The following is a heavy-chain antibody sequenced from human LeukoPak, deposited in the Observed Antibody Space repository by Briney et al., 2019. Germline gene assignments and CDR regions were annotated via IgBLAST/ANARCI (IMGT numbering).Heavy chain of an antibody. V-gene: IGHV3-23*01. CDR1: GFTFSSYA. D-gene: IGHD5-12*01. J-gene: IGHJ4*02. CDR3: AKDPSYSGYGTYDY. Sequence: GGSLRLSCAASGFTFSSYAMNWVRRAPGRGLEWVSGISGSGGSTYYADSVKGRFTISRDNSKNTLYLQMNSLRAEDTAVYYCAKDPSYSGYGTYDYWGQGTLVTVSS. CDR2: ISGSGGST.